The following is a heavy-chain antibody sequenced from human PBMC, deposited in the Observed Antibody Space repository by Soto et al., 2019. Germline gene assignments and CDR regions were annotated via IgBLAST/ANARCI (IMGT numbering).Heavy chain of an antibody. D-gene: IGHD2-2*01. J-gene: IGHJ6*02. Sequence: PSETLSLTCTVSGGSISSYYWSWIRQPPGKGLEWIGYVYYSGSTNYNPSLKSRVTISVDTSKNQFSLKLSSVTAADTAVYYCARDEGGPATGSPYYYGMDVWGQGTTVTVSS. V-gene: IGHV4-59*01. CDR2: VYYSGST. CDR1: GGSISSYY. CDR3: ARDEGGPATGSPYYYGMDV.